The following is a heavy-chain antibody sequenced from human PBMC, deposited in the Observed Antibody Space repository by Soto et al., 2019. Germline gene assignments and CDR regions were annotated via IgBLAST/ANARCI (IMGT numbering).Heavy chain of an antibody. D-gene: IGHD3-10*01. CDR3: ARAPRGNYGYPSYFDY. CDR1: GGSISSYY. J-gene: IGHJ4*02. Sequence: ETLSLTCTVSGGSISSYYWSWIRQPPGKGLEWIGYIYYSGSTNYNPSLKSRVTISVDTSKNQFSLKLSSVTAADTAVYYCARAPRGNYGYPSYFDYWGQGTLVTVSS. V-gene: IGHV4-59*01. CDR2: IYYSGST.